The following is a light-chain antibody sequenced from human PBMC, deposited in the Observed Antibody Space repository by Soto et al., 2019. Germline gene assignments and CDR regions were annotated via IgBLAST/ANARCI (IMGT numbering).Light chain of an antibody. J-gene: IGKJ1*01. CDR2: GAS. CDR1: QPISNY. V-gene: IGKV1-39*01. CDR3: QQTYAVPLT. Sequence: DVQMTQSPSSLSASVGDTVTIACRASQPISNYLNWYQQKPGEVPKVLIFGASSLRSGVPSRFSGRGYGTEFTLTINTLHPDDIATYYCQQTYAVPLTFGQGT.